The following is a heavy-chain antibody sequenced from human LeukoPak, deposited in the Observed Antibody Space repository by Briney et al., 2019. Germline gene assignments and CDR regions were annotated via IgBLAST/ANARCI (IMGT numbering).Heavy chain of an antibody. D-gene: IGHD3-9*01. CDR1: GFTFSSYA. J-gene: IGHJ4*02. CDR3: ARDFRYAFDY. V-gene: IGHV3-48*02. CDR2: INSISSTI. Sequence: GGSLRLSCAASGFTFSSYAMSWVRQAPGKGLEWVSYINSISSTISYADSVKGRFTISGDNAKNSLYLQMNSLRDEDTAVYYCARDFRYAFDYWGQGTLVTVSS.